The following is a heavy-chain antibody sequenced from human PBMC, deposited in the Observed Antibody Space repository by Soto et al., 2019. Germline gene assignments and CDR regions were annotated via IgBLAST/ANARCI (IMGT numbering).Heavy chain of an antibody. CDR1: GGSISSYY. CDR2: IYYSGST. V-gene: IGHV4-59*01. CDR3: ARGEYYDFWSGYRFDY. Sequence: PSETLSLTFTGSGGSISSYYWSWIRQHPGKGLEWIGYIYYSGSTNYNPSLKSRVTISVDTSKNQFSLKLSSVTAADTAVYYCARGEYYDFWSGYRFDYWGQGTLVTVS. D-gene: IGHD3-3*01. J-gene: IGHJ4*02.